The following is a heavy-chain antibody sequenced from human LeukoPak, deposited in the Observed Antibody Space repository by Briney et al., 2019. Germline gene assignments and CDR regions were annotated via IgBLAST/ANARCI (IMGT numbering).Heavy chain of an antibody. CDR2: IIPILGIA. V-gene: IGHV1-69*04. CDR1: GGTFSSCA. Sequence: SVKVSCKASGGTFSSCAISWVRQAPGQGLEWMGRIIPILGIANYAQKFQGRVTITADKSTSTAYMELSSLRSEDTAVYYCARDRSMYYYDSSRGGWCFDYWGQGTLVTVPS. J-gene: IGHJ4*02. CDR3: ARDRSMYYYDSSRGGWCFDY. D-gene: IGHD3-22*01.